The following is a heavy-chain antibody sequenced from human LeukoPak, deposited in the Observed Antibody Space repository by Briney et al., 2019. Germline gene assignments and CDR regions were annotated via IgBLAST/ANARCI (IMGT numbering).Heavy chain of an antibody. V-gene: IGHV4-4*07. J-gene: IGHJ6*03. D-gene: IGHD6-6*01. CDR1: GGSISSYY. CDR3: ARDCKETPYSSSRVAYYYYYMDV. Sequence: KPSETLSLTCTVSGGSISSYYWSWIRQPAGKGLEWIGSIYTSGSTNYNPSLKSRVTMSVDTSKNQFSLKLSSVTAADTAVYYCARDCKETPYSSSRVAYYYYYMDVWGKGTTVTVSS. CDR2: IYTSGST.